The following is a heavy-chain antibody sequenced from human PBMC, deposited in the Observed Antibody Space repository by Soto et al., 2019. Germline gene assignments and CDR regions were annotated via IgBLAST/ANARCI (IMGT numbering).Heavy chain of an antibody. J-gene: IGHJ4*02. CDR1: GFTFDDYA. Sequence: EVQLVESGGGLVQPGRSLRLSCAASGFTFDDYAMHWVRQAPGKGPEWVSGISWNSGSIGYADSVKGRFTISRDNAKNSLYLQMNSLRAEDTALYYCAKAPDYGDLTYFDYWGQGTLVTVSA. D-gene: IGHD4-17*01. CDR2: ISWNSGSI. CDR3: AKAPDYGDLTYFDY. V-gene: IGHV3-9*01.